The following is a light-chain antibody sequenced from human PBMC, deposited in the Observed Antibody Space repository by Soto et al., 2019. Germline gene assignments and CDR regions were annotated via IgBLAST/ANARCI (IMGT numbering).Light chain of an antibody. V-gene: IGKV1-9*01. CDR1: QGINSF. Sequence: QLTQSPATLSASVGARVTITCRASQGINSFLAWYQQKPGKAPKLLLYAASTLQSGVPSRFSGIGSGTEFTLTITSLQPDDFATYYCQQYDSYAWTFGQGTMVAIK. CDR2: AAS. CDR3: QQYDSYAWT. J-gene: IGKJ1*01.